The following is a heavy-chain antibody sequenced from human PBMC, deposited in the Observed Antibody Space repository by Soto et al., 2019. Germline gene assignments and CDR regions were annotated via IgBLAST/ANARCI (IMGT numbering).Heavy chain of an antibody. V-gene: IGHV3-30-3*01. CDR1: GFTFSSYA. CDR2: ISYDGSNK. J-gene: IGHJ4*02. Sequence: GGSLRLSCAASGFTFSSYAMHWVRQAPGKGLEWVAVISYDGSNKYYADSVKGRFTISRDNSKNTLYLQMNSLRAEDTAVYYCASGAQGFDYWGQGTRVTVSS. D-gene: IGHD3-10*01. CDR3: ASGAQGFDY.